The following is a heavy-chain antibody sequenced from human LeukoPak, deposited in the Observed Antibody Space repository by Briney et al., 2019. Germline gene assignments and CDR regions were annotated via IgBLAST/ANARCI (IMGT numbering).Heavy chain of an antibody. D-gene: IGHD3-3*01. J-gene: IGHJ4*02. Sequence: PGRSLRLSCTASAFIFGDYAMSWVRQAPGKGLEWVGFIRSKGYGGTIEYAASVKGRFTISRDDSKSIAYLQMNSLKTEDTAVYYCTRGPHYDFCSGYYFDYWGQGTLVTVSS. CDR3: TRGPHYDFCSGYYFDY. V-gene: IGHV3-49*04. CDR2: IRSKGYGGTI. CDR1: AFIFGDYA.